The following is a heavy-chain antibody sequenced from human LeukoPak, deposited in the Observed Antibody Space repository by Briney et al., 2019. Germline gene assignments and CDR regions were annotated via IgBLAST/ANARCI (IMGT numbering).Heavy chain of an antibody. CDR1: GGSTSSYY. Sequence: SETLSLTCTVSGGSTSSYYWSWIRQPPGKGLEWIGYVYYSGSTYYNPSLKSRVTISVDTSKNQFSLKLSSVTAADTAVYYCARGSTEYDSSGYYEWGQGTLVTVSS. D-gene: IGHD3-22*01. V-gene: IGHV4-59*06. J-gene: IGHJ4*02. CDR3: ARGSTEYDSSGYYE. CDR2: VYYSGST.